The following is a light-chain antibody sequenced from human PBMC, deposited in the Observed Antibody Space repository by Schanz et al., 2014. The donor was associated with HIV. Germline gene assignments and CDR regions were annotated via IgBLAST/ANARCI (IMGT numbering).Light chain of an antibody. V-gene: IGLV2-14*03. CDR1: SGDVGSYNY. CDR3: SSYAATSNVL. Sequence: QSALTQPASVSGSPGQSISISCTGTSGDVGSYNYVSWYQQHPGKAPKLMIYDVSNRPSGISPRFSGSKSGNTASLTISGLQAEDEADYYCSSYAATSNVLFGGGTKLTVL. J-gene: IGLJ3*02. CDR2: DVS.